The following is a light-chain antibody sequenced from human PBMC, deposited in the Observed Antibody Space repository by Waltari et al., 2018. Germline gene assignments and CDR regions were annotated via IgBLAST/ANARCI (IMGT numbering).Light chain of an antibody. CDR1: QSISSW. CDR3: QQSHSSPLS. CDR2: AAS. Sequence: DIQMTQSPSTLSASVGDTVTISCRASQSISSWLAWYQQKPGKAPNLLIYAASSLQSGLPSRFSGSGSGTDFTLTISSLQAEDFATYFCQQSHSSPLSFGGGTNVEI. V-gene: IGKV1-39*01. J-gene: IGKJ4*01.